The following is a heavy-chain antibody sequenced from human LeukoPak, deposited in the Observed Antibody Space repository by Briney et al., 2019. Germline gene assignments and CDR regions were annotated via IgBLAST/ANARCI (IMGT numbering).Heavy chain of an antibody. CDR1: GFTFSSYW. CDR3: ARGSLRDWLLWFGELPYYYYMDV. CDR2: IKQDGSEK. V-gene: IGHV3-7*01. D-gene: IGHD3-10*01. J-gene: IGHJ6*03. Sequence: GGSLRLSCAASGFTFSSYWMSWVRQAPGKGLEWVANIKQDGSEKYYVDSVKGRFTISGDNAKNSLYLQMNSLRAEDTAVYYCARGSLRDWLLWFGELPYYYYMDVWGKGTTVTVSS.